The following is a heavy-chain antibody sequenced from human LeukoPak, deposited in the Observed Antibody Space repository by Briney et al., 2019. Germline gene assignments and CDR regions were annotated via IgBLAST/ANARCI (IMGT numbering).Heavy chain of an antibody. V-gene: IGHV1-18*01. J-gene: IGHJ5*02. Sequence: ASVRVSCKTSGYTFTSYGISWVRQAPGQGLEWMGWISAYNGNTNYAQNLQGRVTMTPDTSTSTAYMELRSLRSDDTAVHFCARSDQWLADNWFDPWGQGTLVTVSS. CDR3: ARSDQWLADNWFDP. D-gene: IGHD6-19*01. CDR2: ISAYNGNT. CDR1: GYTFTSYG.